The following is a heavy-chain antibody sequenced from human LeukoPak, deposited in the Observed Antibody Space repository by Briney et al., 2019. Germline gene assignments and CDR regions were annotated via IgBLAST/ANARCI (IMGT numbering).Heavy chain of an antibody. CDR3: ARDSAHFHYSDRAREAFDI. V-gene: IGHV3-21*01. J-gene: IGHJ3*02. D-gene: IGHD3-22*01. Sequence: PGRSLRLSCAASGFTFSSYSMNWVRRAPGKGLEWDSCISSSSSYIYYADSVKGRFTISRDNAKNSLYLQMNSLRAEDTAVYYCARDSAHFHYSDRAREAFDIWGQGTMVTVSS. CDR2: ISSSSSYI. CDR1: GFTFSSYS.